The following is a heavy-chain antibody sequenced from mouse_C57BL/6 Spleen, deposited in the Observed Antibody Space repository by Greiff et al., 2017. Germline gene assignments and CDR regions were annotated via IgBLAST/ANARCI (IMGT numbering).Heavy chain of an antibody. CDR1: GYTFTSYG. V-gene: IGHV1-81*01. Sequence: VHLVESGAELARPGASVKLSCKASGYTFTSYGISWVKQRTGQGLEWIGEIYPRSGNTYYKEKFKGKATLTADKSSSTAYMELRSLTSEDSAVYFSARWGTGEYYAMDYWGQGTSVTVSS. CDR3: ARWGTGEYYAMDY. J-gene: IGHJ4*01. D-gene: IGHD4-1*01. CDR2: IYPRSGNT.